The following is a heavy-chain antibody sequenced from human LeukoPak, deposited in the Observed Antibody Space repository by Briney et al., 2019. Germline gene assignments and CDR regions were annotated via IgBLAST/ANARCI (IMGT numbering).Heavy chain of an antibody. V-gene: IGHV4-34*01. CDR2: INHSGST. D-gene: IGHD6-19*01. CDR1: GGSFSGYY. Sequence: SETLSLTCAVYGGSFSGYYWSWIRQPPGKGLEWIGEINHSGSTNYNPSLKSRVTISVDTSKNQFSLKLSSVTAADTAVYYCARNSWGAVADWGQGTLVTVSS. CDR3: ARNSWGAVAD. J-gene: IGHJ4*02.